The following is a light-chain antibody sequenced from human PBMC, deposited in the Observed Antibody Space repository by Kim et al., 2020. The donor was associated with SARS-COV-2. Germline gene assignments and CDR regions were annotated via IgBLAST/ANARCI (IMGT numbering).Light chain of an antibody. V-gene: IGKV3-20*01. Sequence: SPAERATRSCRASQSVSNSRLAWYQQKPGQAPRLLIYDVSSRATGITDRFSGSGSGTDFTLTISRLEPEDFAVYYCQQYGASSLTFGGGTKVDIK. CDR2: DVS. J-gene: IGKJ4*01. CDR3: QQYGASSLT. CDR1: QSVSNSR.